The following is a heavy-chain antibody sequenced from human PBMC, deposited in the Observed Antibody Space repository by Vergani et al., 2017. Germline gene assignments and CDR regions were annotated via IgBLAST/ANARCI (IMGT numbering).Heavy chain of an antibody. Sequence: EVQLVESGGGLVQPGGSLKLSCAASGFTFDDYAMHWVRQAPGKGLEWVSGISWNSGSIGYADSVKGRFTISRDNAKNSLYLQMNSLRAEDTALYYCAKDIAPGIAAAGTPDYWGQGTLVTVSS. V-gene: IGHV3-9*01. J-gene: IGHJ4*02. D-gene: IGHD6-13*01. CDR3: AKDIAPGIAAAGTPDY. CDR1: GFTFDDYA. CDR2: ISWNSGSI.